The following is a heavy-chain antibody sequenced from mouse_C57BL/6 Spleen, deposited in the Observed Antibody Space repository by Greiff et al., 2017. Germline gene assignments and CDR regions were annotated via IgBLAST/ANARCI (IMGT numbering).Heavy chain of an antibody. V-gene: IGHV1-69*01. CDR1: GYTFTSYW. D-gene: IGHD3-3*01. Sequence: QVQLQQPGAELVMPGASVKLSCKASGYTFTSYWMHWVKQRPGQGLEWIGEIDPSDSYTNYNQKFKGKSTLTVDKSSSTAYMQLSSLTSEDSAVYYCAGCGDGYFDVWGRGTTDSVSS. CDR3: AGCGDGYFDV. CDR2: IDPSDSYT. J-gene: IGHJ1*03.